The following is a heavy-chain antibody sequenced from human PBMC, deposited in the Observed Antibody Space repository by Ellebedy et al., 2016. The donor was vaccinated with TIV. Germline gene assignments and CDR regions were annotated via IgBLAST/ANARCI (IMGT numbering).Heavy chain of an antibody. CDR2: IRAKAYGEMT. V-gene: IGHV3-49*03. CDR3: AAVRGNYPRFYVEY. Sequence: PGGSLRLSCITPAFTFVDYAVSWFRQAPGKGPGWVSFIRAKAYGEMTDYAASVKGRFTISRDDSKSAAYLQMNSLRTEDTAIYYCAAVRGNYPRFYVEYWGQGTLVTVSS. CDR1: AFTFVDYA. D-gene: IGHD1-7*01. J-gene: IGHJ4*02.